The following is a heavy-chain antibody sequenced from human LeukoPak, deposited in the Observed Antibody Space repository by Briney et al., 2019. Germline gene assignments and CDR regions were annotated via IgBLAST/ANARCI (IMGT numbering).Heavy chain of an antibody. CDR1: GFTFSSYS. J-gene: IGHJ3*02. Sequence: PGGSLRLSCAASGFTFSSYSMNWVRQAPGKGLEWVSSISSSSSYIYYADSVKGRFTISRDNAKNSLYLQMNSLRGEDTAVYYCARSGSSGGPDALDIWGQGTMVTVSS. D-gene: IGHD6-13*01. V-gene: IGHV3-21*01. CDR2: ISSSSSYI. CDR3: ARSGSSGGPDALDI.